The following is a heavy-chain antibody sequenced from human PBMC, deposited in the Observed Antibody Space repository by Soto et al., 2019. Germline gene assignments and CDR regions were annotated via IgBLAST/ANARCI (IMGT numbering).Heavy chain of an antibody. D-gene: IGHD3-16*01. CDR3: GRGGTPIDY. CDR1: GYTFTNFG. V-gene: IGHV1-18*01. J-gene: IGHJ4*02. Sequence: QVQLVQSGAEVKKPGASVKVSCKTSGYTFTNFGLSWVRQAPAQGLEWMGWISAYNGNTNYAQNFQGGATMTTDASTSTDYMELRRLRSDDTAVYYCGRGGTPIDYWGQGTLVTVSS. CDR2: ISAYNGNT.